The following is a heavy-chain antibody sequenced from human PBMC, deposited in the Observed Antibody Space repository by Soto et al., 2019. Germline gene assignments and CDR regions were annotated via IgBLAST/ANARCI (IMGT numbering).Heavy chain of an antibody. D-gene: IGHD3-22*01. CDR3: ARGPHYYDSSGYSFDY. Sequence: GGSLRLSCAASGFTFSSYGMHWVRQAPGKGLEWVAVIWYDGSNKYYADSVKGRFTISRDNSKNTLYLQMNSLRAEDTAVYYCARGPHYYDSSGYSFDYWGQGTLVTVSS. CDR1: GFTFSSYG. CDR2: IWYDGSNK. J-gene: IGHJ4*02. V-gene: IGHV3-33*01.